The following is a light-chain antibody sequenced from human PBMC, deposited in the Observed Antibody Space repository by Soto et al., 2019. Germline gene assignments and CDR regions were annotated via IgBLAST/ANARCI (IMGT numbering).Light chain of an antibody. Sequence: DLVLTPSPDSLAVSLGASSTINCKSSQSVFYSSNNRNYLAWYQHKPGQPPNLLIYWASIRESGVPDRFSGSGSGTDFTLTISSLQAEDVAVYYCQQDYSTPWTFGQGTKVDIK. CDR2: WAS. J-gene: IGKJ1*01. V-gene: IGKV4-1*01. CDR1: QSVFYSSNNRNY. CDR3: QQDYSTPWT.